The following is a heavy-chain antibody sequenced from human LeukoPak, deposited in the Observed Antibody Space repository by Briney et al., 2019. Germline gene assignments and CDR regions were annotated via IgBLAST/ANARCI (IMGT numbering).Heavy chain of an antibody. CDR1: GGSISSGGYY. Sequence: SQTLSLTCTVSGGSISSGGYYWSWLRQHPGKGLEWIGYIYYSGSTYYNPSLKSRVTISVDTSKNQFSLKLSSVTAADTDVYYCARETSREKMVRGVTSHSGHYYYYMDVWGKGTTVTVSS. CDR3: ARETSREKMVRGVTSHSGHYYYYMDV. J-gene: IGHJ6*03. V-gene: IGHV4-31*03. D-gene: IGHD3-10*01. CDR2: IYYSGST.